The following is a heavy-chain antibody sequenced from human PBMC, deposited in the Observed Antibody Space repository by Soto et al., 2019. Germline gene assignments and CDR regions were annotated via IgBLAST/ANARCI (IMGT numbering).Heavy chain of an antibody. Sequence: ASVKVSCQVSGYTLTELSMHWVRQAPGKGLEWMGGFDPEDGETIYAQKFQGRVTMTEDTSTDTAYMELSGLRSEDTAVYYCATLVIAASKEYYFDYWGQGTLVTVSS. V-gene: IGHV1-24*01. CDR1: GYTLTELS. CDR2: FDPEDGET. D-gene: IGHD6-13*01. J-gene: IGHJ4*02. CDR3: ATLVIAASKEYYFDY.